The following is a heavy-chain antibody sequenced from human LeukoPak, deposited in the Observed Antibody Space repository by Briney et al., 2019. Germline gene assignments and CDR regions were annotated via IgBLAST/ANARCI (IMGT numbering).Heavy chain of an antibody. CDR1: GGSFSGYY. CDR3: ARHYGP. D-gene: IGHD3-16*01. J-gene: IGHJ5*02. Sequence: KSSETLSLTCAVYGGSFSGYYWSWIRQPPGKGLESIGEINHSGSTNYNPSLKSRVTISVDTSKNQFSLKLSSVTAADTAVYYCARHYGPWGQGTLITVSS. CDR2: INHSGST. V-gene: IGHV4-34*01.